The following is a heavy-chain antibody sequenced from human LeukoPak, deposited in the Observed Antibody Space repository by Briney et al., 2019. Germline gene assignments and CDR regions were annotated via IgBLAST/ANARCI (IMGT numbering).Heavy chain of an antibody. CDR2: ISTSSGYI. J-gene: IGHJ6*04. CDR3: AELGITMIGGV. Sequence: GGSLRLSCAASGFTFSSYSMHWVRQAPGKGLEWVSLISTSSGYIYYADSVKGRFTISRDNAKNSLYLQMNSLRAEDTAVYYCAELGITMIGGVWGKGTTVTISS. V-gene: IGHV3-21*01. CDR1: GFTFSSYS. D-gene: IGHD3-10*02.